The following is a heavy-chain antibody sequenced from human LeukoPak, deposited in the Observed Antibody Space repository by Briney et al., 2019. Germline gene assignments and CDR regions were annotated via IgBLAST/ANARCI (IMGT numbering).Heavy chain of an antibody. J-gene: IGHJ4*02. Sequence: GGSLRLSCAASGFTFNIYAMHGAHQAPGTGLEGVAFIWYDGSNKYYADSVKGRFTFSRDNSKNTVYLQMYSLRAEDTAVYYCGRDERGYYNSSGFYGAIDFWGQGTLVTVSS. V-gene: IGHV3-33*01. CDR2: IWYDGSNK. CDR1: GFTFNIYA. CDR3: GRDERGYYNSSGFYGAIDF. D-gene: IGHD3-22*01.